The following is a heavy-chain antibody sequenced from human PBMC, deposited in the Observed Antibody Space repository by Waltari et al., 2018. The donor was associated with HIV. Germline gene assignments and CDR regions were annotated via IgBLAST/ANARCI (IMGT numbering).Heavy chain of an antibody. CDR2: IYYSGST. V-gene: IGHV4-39*01. Sequence: QLQLQESGPGLVKPSETLSLTCTVSGGSISSSSYYWGWIRQPPGKGLEWIGSIYYSGSTYYNPALKSRVTISVDTSKNQFSLKLSSVTAADTAVYYCARSLGYCSSTSCHGALFDYWGQGTLVTVSS. J-gene: IGHJ4*02. CDR1: GGSISSSSYY. D-gene: IGHD2-2*01. CDR3: ARSLGYCSSTSCHGALFDY.